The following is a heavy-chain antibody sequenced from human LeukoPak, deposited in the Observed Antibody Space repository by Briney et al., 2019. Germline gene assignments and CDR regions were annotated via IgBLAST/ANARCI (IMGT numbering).Heavy chain of an antibody. CDR3: ARAASPTVTTYYFDY. CDR1: GGTFSSYA. J-gene: IGHJ4*02. D-gene: IGHD4-17*01. Sequence: SVKVSCKASGGTFSSYAISWVRQAPGQGLEWMGGIIPIFGTANYAQKFQGRVTITADESTSTAYMELSSLRSEDTAVYYCARAASPTVTTYYFDYWGQGTLVTVSS. V-gene: IGHV1-69*13. CDR2: IIPIFGTA.